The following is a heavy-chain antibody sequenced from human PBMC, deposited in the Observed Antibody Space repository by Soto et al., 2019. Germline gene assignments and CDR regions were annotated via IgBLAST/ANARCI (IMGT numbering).Heavy chain of an antibody. Sequence: PGGSLRLSCAASGFIFSSYDMHWVRQAPGKGLEYVSAISSNGGSTYYANSVKGRFTLSRDNSKNTLYLQMGSLRAEDMAVYYCARAPVGVYDYWGQGSLVIVSS. J-gene: IGHJ4*02. CDR2: ISSNGGST. V-gene: IGHV3-64*01. CDR3: ARAPVGVYDY. D-gene: IGHD1-26*01. CDR1: GFIFSSYD.